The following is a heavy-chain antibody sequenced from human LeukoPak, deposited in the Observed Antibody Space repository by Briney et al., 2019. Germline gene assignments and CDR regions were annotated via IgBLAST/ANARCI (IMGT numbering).Heavy chain of an antibody. V-gene: IGHV3-30*18. CDR3: AKTSYPGRCSGGSCYPDY. J-gene: IGHJ4*02. CDR2: ISYGGSNK. D-gene: IGHD2-15*01. CDR1: GFTFSRFR. Sequence: PGGSLRLSCSASGFTFSRFRMLWVRPAPGQGREGVVDISYGGSNKYYPDFVKSRFTSSRDNSKNTLYLRMNSLRTEDTAVYYCAKTSYPGRCSGGSCYPDYWGQGTLVTVSS.